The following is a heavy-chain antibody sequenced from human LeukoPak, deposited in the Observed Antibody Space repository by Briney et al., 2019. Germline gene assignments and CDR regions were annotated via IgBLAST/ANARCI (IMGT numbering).Heavy chain of an antibody. J-gene: IGHJ3*02. V-gene: IGHV3-30*18. Sequence: GGSLRLSCAASGFTFSSYAMHWVRQAPGKGLEWVAVISYDGSNKYYADSVKGRFTISRDNSKNTLFLQMNSLRAEDTAVYYCAKPLTGSYSDAYEIWGQGTLVTVSS. D-gene: IGHD1-26*01. CDR1: GFTFSSYA. CDR3: AKPLTGSYSDAYEI. CDR2: ISYDGSNK.